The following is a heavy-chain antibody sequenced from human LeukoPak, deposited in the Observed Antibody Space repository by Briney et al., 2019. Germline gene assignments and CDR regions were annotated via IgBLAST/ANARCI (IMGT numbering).Heavy chain of an antibody. Sequence: PGGSLRLSCAASEFTFSTYWMSWVRQAPGKGLEWVADIKEDGSEKYYVDSVKGRFTISRQNAKSSLFLQMNSLRAEDTAVYYCARHRSGGSQDDAFDIWGQGTMVTVSS. CDR2: IKEDGSEK. D-gene: IGHD2-15*01. J-gene: IGHJ3*02. V-gene: IGHV3-7*01. CDR1: EFTFSTYW. CDR3: ARHRSGGSQDDAFDI.